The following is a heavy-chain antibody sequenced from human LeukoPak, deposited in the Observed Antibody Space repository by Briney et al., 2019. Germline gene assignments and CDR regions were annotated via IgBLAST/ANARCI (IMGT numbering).Heavy chain of an antibody. Sequence: PGGSLRLPCAASGFTFSSYAMSWVRQAPGKGLEWVSTIRGSGSGTYYADSVKGRFTISRDNSKNTLYLQMNSLRDEDTALYYCAKAGIGVVGYFDYWGQGTLVTVSS. J-gene: IGHJ4*02. D-gene: IGHD6-19*01. V-gene: IGHV3-23*01. CDR3: AKAGIGVVGYFDY. CDR2: IRGSGSGT. CDR1: GFTFSSYA.